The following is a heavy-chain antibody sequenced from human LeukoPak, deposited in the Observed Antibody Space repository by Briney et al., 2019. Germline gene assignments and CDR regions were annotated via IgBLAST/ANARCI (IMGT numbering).Heavy chain of an antibody. D-gene: IGHD3-3*01. Sequence: GGSLRLSCAASGFTFSSYSMNWVRQAPGKGLEWVSAISGSGGSTYYADSVKGRFTISRDNSKNTLYLQMNSLRAEDTAVYYCARIRVEDYDFWSGYRAFDYWGQGTLVTVSS. CDR2: ISGSGGST. CDR3: ARIRVEDYDFWSGYRAFDY. V-gene: IGHV3-23*01. J-gene: IGHJ4*02. CDR1: GFTFSSYS.